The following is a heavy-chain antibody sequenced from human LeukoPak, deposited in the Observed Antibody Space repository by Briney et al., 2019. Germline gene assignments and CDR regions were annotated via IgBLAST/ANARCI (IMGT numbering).Heavy chain of an antibody. J-gene: IGHJ6*03. CDR1: GFTFSSYS. CDR2: ISSSSSYI. Sequence: GGSLRLSCAASGFTFSSYSMNWVRQAPGKGLEWVSSISSSSSYIYYADSVKGRFIISRDNAKNSLLLQMDSLRAEDTAVYYCARDNYYDTSGYLGHYYYYMDVWGKGTTVTVSS. D-gene: IGHD3-22*01. V-gene: IGHV3-21*01. CDR3: ARDNYYDTSGYLGHYYYYMDV.